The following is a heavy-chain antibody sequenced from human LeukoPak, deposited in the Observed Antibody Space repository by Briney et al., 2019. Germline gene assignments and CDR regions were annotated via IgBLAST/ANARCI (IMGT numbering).Heavy chain of an antibody. J-gene: IGHJ4*02. CDR1: GGSFSGYY. V-gene: IGHV4-34*01. CDR2: INHSGST. CDR3: ARFVLRYFDWSKIYYFDY. Sequence: SETLSLTCAVYGGSFSGYYWSWIRQPPGKGLEWIGEINHSGSTNYNPSLKSRVTISVDTSKNQFSLKLSSVTAADTAVYYCARFVLRYFDWSKIYYFDYWGQGTLVTVSS. D-gene: IGHD3-9*01.